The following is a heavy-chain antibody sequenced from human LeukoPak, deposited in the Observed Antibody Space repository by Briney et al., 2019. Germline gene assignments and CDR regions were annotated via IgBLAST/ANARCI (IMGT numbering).Heavy chain of an antibody. J-gene: IGHJ5*02. CDR1: GYSISSGYY. Sequence: PSETLSLTCTVSGYSISSGYYWGWIRQPPGKGLGWIGSIYHSGSTDYNPSVKSRVTISVDTSKNQFSLKLRSVTAADTAVYYCASQQQLVLLDWFDPWGQGTLVTVSS. CDR3: ASQQQLVLLDWFDP. V-gene: IGHV4-38-2*02. CDR2: IYHSGST. D-gene: IGHD6-13*01.